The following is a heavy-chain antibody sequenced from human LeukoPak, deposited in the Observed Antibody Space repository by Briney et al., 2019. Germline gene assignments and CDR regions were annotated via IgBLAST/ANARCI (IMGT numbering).Heavy chain of an antibody. CDR2: IISSGSTI. Sequence: GGSLRLSCAASGFTFSSYEMNWLRQAPGKGLEWVSYIISSGSTIYYADSVKGRFTISGDNAKNSLYLQMYSLRAEDMALYYCAKARGSGSYPFDYWGQGTLVTVSS. CDR1: GFTFSSYE. V-gene: IGHV3-48*03. CDR3: AKARGSGSYPFDY. J-gene: IGHJ4*02. D-gene: IGHD3-10*01.